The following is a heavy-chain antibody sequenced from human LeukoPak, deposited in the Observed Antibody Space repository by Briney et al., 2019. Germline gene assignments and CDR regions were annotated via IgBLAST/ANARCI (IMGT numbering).Heavy chain of an antibody. CDR3: ARPRIVGALGGWFDP. J-gene: IGHJ5*02. CDR1: GYTFTSYG. V-gene: IGHV1-18*01. D-gene: IGHD1-26*01. Sequence: ASVKVFCKASGYTFTSYGISWVRQAPGQGLEWMGWISAYNGNTNYAQKLQGRVTMTTDTSTSTAYMELRSLRSDDTAVYYCARPRIVGALGGWFDPWGQGTLVTVPS. CDR2: ISAYNGNT.